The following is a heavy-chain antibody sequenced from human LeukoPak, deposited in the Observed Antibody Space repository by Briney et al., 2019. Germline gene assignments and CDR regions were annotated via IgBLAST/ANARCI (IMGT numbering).Heavy chain of an antibody. D-gene: IGHD2-2*01. CDR3: ARAGYCTSASCYPRGWFDP. V-gene: IGHV4-39*07. Sequence: SSETLSLTCTVSSGSITSGNYYWDWIRQPPGKGLEWIGGSDYSGNTYYNPSLKSRVTISVDTSKNQFSLKLSSVTAADTAVYYCARAGYCTSASCYPRGWFDPWGQGTLVAVSS. CDR2: SDYSGNT. J-gene: IGHJ5*02. CDR1: SGSITSGNYY.